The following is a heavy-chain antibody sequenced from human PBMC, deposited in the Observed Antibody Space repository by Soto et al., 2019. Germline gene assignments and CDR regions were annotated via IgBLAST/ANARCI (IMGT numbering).Heavy chain of an antibody. D-gene: IGHD1-26*01. J-gene: IGHJ5*02. CDR3: ARMATSGTLNWFDP. Sequence: ASVKVSCKASGYTFTNYDISWVRQATGQGLEWMGWMNPNSANTGYAQKFQGRVSMTRDTSINTAYMELSSLRSEDTAIYYCARMATSGTLNWFDPWGQGTLVTVSS. CDR1: GYTFTNYD. CDR2: MNPNSANT. V-gene: IGHV1-8*01.